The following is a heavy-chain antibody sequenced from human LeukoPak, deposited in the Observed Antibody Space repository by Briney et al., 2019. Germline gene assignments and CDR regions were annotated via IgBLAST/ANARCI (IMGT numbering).Heavy chain of an antibody. Sequence: SETLSLTCTVSGGSISTYFWSLIRQPARKGLEWIVRRYTSGSTNYNPSLKSRLTMSADTSKNQFSLNLRSVTAADTAIYYCARDRVDSSGYYYYYGIDVWGQGTAVTVSS. J-gene: IGHJ6*02. CDR2: RYTSGST. CDR3: ARDRVDSSGYYYYYGIDV. D-gene: IGHD3-22*01. V-gene: IGHV4-4*07. CDR1: GGSISTYF.